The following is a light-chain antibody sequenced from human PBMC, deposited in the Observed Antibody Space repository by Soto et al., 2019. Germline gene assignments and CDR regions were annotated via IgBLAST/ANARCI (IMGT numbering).Light chain of an antibody. CDR3: AVWDDRLNGCVL. Sequence: QPVLTQPPSASGTPGQRVTISCSGSSSNIGSNTVTWYQQLPGTAPKLLIYNSNQRPSGVPDRFSGSKSGTSASLAISGLQSEDEADYYCAVWDDRLNGCVLFGGGTKLTVL. CDR2: NSN. V-gene: IGLV1-44*01. J-gene: IGLJ2*01. CDR1: SSNIGSNT.